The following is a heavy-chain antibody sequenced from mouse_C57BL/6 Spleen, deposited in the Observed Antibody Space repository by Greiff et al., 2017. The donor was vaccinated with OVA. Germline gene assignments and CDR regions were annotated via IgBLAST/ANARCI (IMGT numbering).Heavy chain of an antibody. Sequence: QVQLKQSGPELVKPGASVKLSCKASGYTFTSYDINWVKQRPGQGLEWIGWIYPRDGSTKYNEKFKGKATLTVDTSSSTAYMELHSLTSEDAAVYFCARSIDYDGYYLYACWGQGAMVTVA. D-gene: IGHD2-3*01. CDR3: ARSIDYDGYYLYAC. CDR1: GYTFTSYD. J-gene: IGHJ3*01. V-gene: IGHV1-85*01. CDR2: IYPRDGST.